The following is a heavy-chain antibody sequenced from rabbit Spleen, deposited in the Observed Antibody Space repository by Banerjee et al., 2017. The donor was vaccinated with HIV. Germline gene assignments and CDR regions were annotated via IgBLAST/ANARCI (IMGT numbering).Heavy chain of an antibody. CDR1: GFDFSNYG. J-gene: IGHJ6*01. Sequence: QEQLVESGGGLVQPGGSLKLSCKASGFDFSNYGVSWVRQAPGKGLEWIGYIDPIFGRTYYASWVNGRFSISRENTQNTVSLQVNSLTAADTATYFCARDTGSSFSSYGMDLWGPGTLVTVS. D-gene: IGHD8-1*01. V-gene: IGHV1S47*01. CDR3: ARDTGSSFSSYGMDL. CDR2: IDPIFGRT.